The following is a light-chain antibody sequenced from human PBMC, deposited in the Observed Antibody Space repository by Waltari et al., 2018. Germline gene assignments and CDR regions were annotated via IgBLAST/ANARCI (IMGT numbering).Light chain of an antibody. Sequence: QSALTQPASISGSPGQSITISCAGTISDVGSFNLVSWYQHHPGKAPKLMIFEVSQRPAGISDAFSGSKSGNTASLTISGLQAEDEANYYCCSYARSKVGLCGGGTKLTVL. CDR3: CSYARSKVGL. CDR1: ISDVGSFNL. V-gene: IGLV2-23*02. J-gene: IGLJ3*02. CDR2: EVS.